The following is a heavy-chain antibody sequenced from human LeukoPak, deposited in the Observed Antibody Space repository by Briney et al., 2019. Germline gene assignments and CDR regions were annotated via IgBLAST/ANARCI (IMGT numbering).Heavy chain of an antibody. Sequence: ASVKVSCKASGYTFTSYGISWVRQAPGQGLEWMGWISAYNGNTNYAQKLQGRVTMTTDTSTSTAYMELRSLRSDDTAVYYCARGRGNHDYGDYPIDYWGQGTLVTVSS. J-gene: IGHJ4*02. V-gene: IGHV1-18*01. CDR3: ARGRGNHDYGDYPIDY. CDR1: GYTFTSYG. D-gene: IGHD4-17*01. CDR2: ISAYNGNT.